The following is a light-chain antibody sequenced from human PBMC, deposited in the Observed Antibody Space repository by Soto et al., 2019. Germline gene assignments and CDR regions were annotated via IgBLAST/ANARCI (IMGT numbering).Light chain of an antibody. CDR2: GAS. Sequence: EIVMTQSPAALSVSPGERATLSCRASQSVSTNLAWYQQKPGQAPRLLISGASTRATGIPVRFSGSGSGTEFNLTIRSLQSEDFAVYYCQQYHNWPPLTFGGGTKVEIK. V-gene: IGKV3-15*01. J-gene: IGKJ4*01. CDR1: QSVSTN. CDR3: QQYHNWPPLT.